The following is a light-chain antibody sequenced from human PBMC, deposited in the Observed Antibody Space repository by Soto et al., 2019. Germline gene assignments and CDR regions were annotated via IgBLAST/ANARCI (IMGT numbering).Light chain of an antibody. J-gene: IGKJ1*01. CDR2: DAS. V-gene: IGKV3-15*01. CDR3: QQYNSWPET. Sequence: EIVMTQSPGTLSVPPGASATLFCRASRICRGGLACYQQKPGQAPRLFIYDASTRATGIPASFSGSGSPTEFTLPISSLQSEDFPLHYCQQYNSWPETFGHGTKVDIK. CDR1: RICRGG.